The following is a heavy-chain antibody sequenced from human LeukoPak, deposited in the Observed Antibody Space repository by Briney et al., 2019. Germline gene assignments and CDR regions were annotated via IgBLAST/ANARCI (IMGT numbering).Heavy chain of an antibody. CDR3: ATYTGGSIAARPKPFDY. CDR1: GGTFSSYA. J-gene: IGHJ4*02. D-gene: IGHD6-6*01. Sequence: ASVKVSCKASGGTFSSYAISWVRQAPGQGLEWMGGIIPIFGAPNYAQKFQGRVTITTDESTSTAYMELSSLRSEDTAVYYCATYTGGSIAARPKPFDYWGQGTLVTVSS. CDR2: IIPIFGAP. V-gene: IGHV1-69*05.